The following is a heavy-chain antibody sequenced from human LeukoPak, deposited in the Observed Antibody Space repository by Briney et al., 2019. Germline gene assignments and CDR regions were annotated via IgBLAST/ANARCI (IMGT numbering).Heavy chain of an antibody. Sequence: YXXXXXRQXXGTGLEWVGYIYYSGSTYYNPSLKSRVTISVDTSKNQFSLKLSSVTAADTAVYYCARRVVVVAATLIDPWGQGTLVTVSS. CDR3: ARRVVVVAATLIDP. CDR1: YX. J-gene: IGHJ5*02. CDR2: IYYSGST. D-gene: IGHD2-15*01. V-gene: IGHV4-31*02.